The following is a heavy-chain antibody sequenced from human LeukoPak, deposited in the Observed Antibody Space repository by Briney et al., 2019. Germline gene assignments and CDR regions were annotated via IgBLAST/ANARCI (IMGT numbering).Heavy chain of an antibody. D-gene: IGHD6-19*01. V-gene: IGHV4-4*07. J-gene: IGHJ4*02. CDR1: GGSISSYY. Sequence: NPSETLSLTCTVSGGSISSYYWSWIRQPAGKGLEWIGRIYTSGSTNYNPSLKSRVTMSVDTSKNQFSLELSSVTAADTAVYYCARDRGGGWQPYYFDYWGQGTLVTVSS. CDR2: IYTSGST. CDR3: ARDRGGGWQPYYFDY.